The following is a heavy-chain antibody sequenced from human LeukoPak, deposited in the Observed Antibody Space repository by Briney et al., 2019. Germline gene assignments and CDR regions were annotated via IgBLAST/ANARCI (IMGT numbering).Heavy chain of an antibody. D-gene: IGHD2-2*01. CDR2: FDPEDAET. CDR1: GYTLTELS. CDR3: ARADIVVVPAANTQRRSRDYYYYYMDV. J-gene: IGHJ6*03. V-gene: IGHV1-24*01. Sequence: ASVKVSCKVSGYTLTELSMHWVRQAPGKGLEWMGGFDPEDAETIYTQKFQGRVTMTEDTSTDTAYMELSSLRSEDTAVYYCARADIVVVPAANTQRRSRDYYYYYMDVWGKGTTVTVSS.